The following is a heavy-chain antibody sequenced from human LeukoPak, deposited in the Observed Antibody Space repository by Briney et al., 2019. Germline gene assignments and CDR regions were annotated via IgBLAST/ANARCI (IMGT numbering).Heavy chain of an antibody. D-gene: IGHD3-16*01. CDR2: IYYSGST. CDR1: GGSISSGGYY. V-gene: IGHV4-31*03. Sequence: SETLSLTCTVSGGSISSGGYYWSWIRQHPGKGLEWIGYIYYSGSTYYNPSLKSRVTISVDTSKNQFSLKLSSVTAADTAVYYCARGGGSHDAFGIWGQGTMVTVSS. J-gene: IGHJ3*02. CDR3: ARGGGSHDAFGI.